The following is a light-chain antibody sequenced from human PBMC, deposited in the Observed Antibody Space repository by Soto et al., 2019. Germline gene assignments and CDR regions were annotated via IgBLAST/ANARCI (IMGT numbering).Light chain of an antibody. V-gene: IGKV1-39*01. CDR2: AAS. CDR1: QDIRTY. CDR3: QQTYTSPQT. Sequence: DIRITQSPSSLSASVGDRVTITCRASQDIRTYVNWYQQKPGKAPKLLIFAASTLQGGVPSRFSGSGSGTDFTLTISSLQPEDFATYSCQQTYTSPQTFGRGTFGDIK. J-gene: IGKJ1*01.